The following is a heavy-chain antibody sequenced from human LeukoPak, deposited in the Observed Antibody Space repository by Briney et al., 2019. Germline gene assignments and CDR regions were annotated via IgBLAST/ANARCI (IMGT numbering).Heavy chain of an antibody. CDR3: ARRSRAYCGGDCNIRVNAFDI. Sequence: GGSLRLSCAASGFTFSSYTMNWVRQAPGKGLEWVSSMSSSSSYIYYADSLKGRFTISRDNAKNSLYLQMNSLRAEDTAVYYCARRSRAYCGGDCNIRVNAFDIWGQGTMVTVSS. V-gene: IGHV3-21*01. D-gene: IGHD2-21*02. CDR2: MSSSSSYI. CDR1: GFTFSSYT. J-gene: IGHJ3*02.